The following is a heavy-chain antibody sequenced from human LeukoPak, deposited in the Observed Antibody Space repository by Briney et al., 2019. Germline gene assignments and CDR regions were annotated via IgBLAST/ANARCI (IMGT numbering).Heavy chain of an antibody. V-gene: IGHV3-23*01. CDR2: ISGSGGST. Sequence: PGGSLRLSCAASGFTFSSYAMSWVRKAPGEGLEWVSAISGSGGSTYYADSVKGRFTISRDNSKNTLYLQTNNLRAEDTAGYDCAKGPGIAAAKDYWGQGTLVTVSP. CDR3: AKGPGIAAAKDY. J-gene: IGHJ4*02. CDR1: GFTFSSYA. D-gene: IGHD6-13*01.